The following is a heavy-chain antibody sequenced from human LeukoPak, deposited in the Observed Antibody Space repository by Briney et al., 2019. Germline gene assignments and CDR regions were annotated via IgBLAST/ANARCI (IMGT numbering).Heavy chain of an antibody. CDR2: ISYDGSNK. D-gene: IGHD3-22*01. CDR1: GFTFSSYG. CDR3: AKQHYYDSSGYSGAADY. Sequence: PGGSLRLSCAASGFTFSSYGMHWVRQAPGKGLEWVAVISYDGSNKYYADSVKGRFTISRDNSKNTLYLQMNSLRAEDTAVYYCAKQHYYDSSGYSGAADYWGQGTLVTVSS. J-gene: IGHJ4*02. V-gene: IGHV3-30*18.